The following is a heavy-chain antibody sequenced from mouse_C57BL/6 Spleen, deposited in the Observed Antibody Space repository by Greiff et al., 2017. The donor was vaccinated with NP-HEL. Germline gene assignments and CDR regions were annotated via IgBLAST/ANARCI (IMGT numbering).Heavy chain of an antibody. Sequence: EVKLQESGGGLVKPGGSLKLSCAASGFTFSSYAMSWVRQTPEKRLEWVATISDGGSYTYYPDNVKGRFTISRDNAKNNLYLQMSHLKSEDTAMYYCARGDGDDYFDYWGQGTTLTVSS. CDR2: ISDGGSYT. V-gene: IGHV5-4*03. CDR1: GFTFSSYA. CDR3: ARGDGDDYFDY. J-gene: IGHJ2*01. D-gene: IGHD2-3*01.